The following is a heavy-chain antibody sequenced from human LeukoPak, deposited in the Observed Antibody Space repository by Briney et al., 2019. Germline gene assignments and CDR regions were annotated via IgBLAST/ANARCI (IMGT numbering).Heavy chain of an antibody. Sequence: GASVKVSCNASGYTFTGYYMHWVRQAPGQGLEWMGWINPNSGGTNYAQKFQGRVTMTRDTSISTAYMELSRLRSDDTAVYYCARGFGELLLGYAFDIWGQGTMVTVSS. D-gene: IGHD3-10*01. CDR1: GYTFTGYY. CDR3: ARGFGELLLGYAFDI. V-gene: IGHV1-2*02. CDR2: INPNSGGT. J-gene: IGHJ3*02.